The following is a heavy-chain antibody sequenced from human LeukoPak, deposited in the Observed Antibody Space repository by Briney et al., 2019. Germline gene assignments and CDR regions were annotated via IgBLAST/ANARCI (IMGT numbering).Heavy chain of an antibody. D-gene: IGHD3-22*01. CDR3: ARVGYDSSGYYFRLDY. V-gene: IGHV4-30-2*01. J-gene: IGHJ4*02. CDR2: IYHSGST. Sequence: SQTLSLTCTVSGGSISSGGYYWSWIRQPPGKGLEWIGYIYHSGSTYYNPSLKSRVTISVDRSKNQFSLKLSSVTAADTAVYYCARVGYDSSGYYFRLDYWGQGTLVTVSS. CDR1: GGSISSGGYY.